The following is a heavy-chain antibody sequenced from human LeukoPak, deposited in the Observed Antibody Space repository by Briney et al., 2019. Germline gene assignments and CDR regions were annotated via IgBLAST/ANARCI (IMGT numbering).Heavy chain of an antibody. D-gene: IGHD2-21*02. CDR3: ARVAYCGGDCYSNYFDY. J-gene: IGHJ4*02. V-gene: IGHV3-20*04. CDR2: INWNGGST. CDR1: GFTFDDYG. Sequence: GGSLRLSCAASGFTFDDYGMSWVRHAPGKGLEWVSGINWNGGSTGYADSVKGRFTISRDNAKNSLYLQMNSLRAEDTALYYCARVAYCGGDCYSNYFDYWGQGTLVTVSS.